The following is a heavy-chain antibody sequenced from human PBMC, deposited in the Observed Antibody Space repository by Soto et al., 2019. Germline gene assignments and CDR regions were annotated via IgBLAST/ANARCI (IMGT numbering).Heavy chain of an antibody. CDR2: IGTAGDT. V-gene: IGHV3-13*01. CDR1: GFTFSSYD. D-gene: IGHD2-2*01. J-gene: IGHJ6*02. Sequence: GGSLRLSCAASGFTFSSYDMHWVRQATGKGLEWVSAIGTAGDTYYPGSVRGRFTISRENAKNSLYLQMNSLRAEDTAVYYCARDYCSSTSCYPYYYYGMDVWGQGTTVTVSS. CDR3: ARDYCSSTSCYPYYYYGMDV.